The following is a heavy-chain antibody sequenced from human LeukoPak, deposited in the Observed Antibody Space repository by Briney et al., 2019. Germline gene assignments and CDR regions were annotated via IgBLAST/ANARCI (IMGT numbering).Heavy chain of an antibody. Sequence: GGSLRLSCAASGFTFNLYAMSWLRQAPGKGLEWVANIKQDGGETYYIDSVKGRFTISRDNAKNSVYLEMNSLRAEDTALYYCGMDRVIITDWGQGALVTVSS. CDR3: GMDRVIITD. CDR1: GFTFNLYA. D-gene: IGHD3-10*01. J-gene: IGHJ4*02. CDR2: IKQDGGET. V-gene: IGHV3-7*01.